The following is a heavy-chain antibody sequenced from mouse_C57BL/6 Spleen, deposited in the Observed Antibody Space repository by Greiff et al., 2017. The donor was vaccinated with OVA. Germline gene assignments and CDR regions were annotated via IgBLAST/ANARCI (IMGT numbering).Heavy chain of an antibody. CDR2: IHPNSGST. Sequence: QVQLQQPGAELVKPGASVKLSCKASGYTFTSYWMHWVKQRPGQGLEWIGMIHPNSGSTNYNEKFKSKATLTVDKSSSTAYMQLSSLTSEDSAVYYCARSSDYGGGFACWGQGTLVTVSA. CDR3: ARSSDYGGGFAC. J-gene: IGHJ3*01. CDR1: GYTFTSYW. V-gene: IGHV1-64*01. D-gene: IGHD2-4*01.